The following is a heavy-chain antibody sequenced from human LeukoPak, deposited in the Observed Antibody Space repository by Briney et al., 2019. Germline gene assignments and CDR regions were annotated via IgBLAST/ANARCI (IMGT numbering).Heavy chain of an antibody. Sequence: TSETLSLTCTVSGGSISSSSYYWGWIRQPPGKGLEWIGSIYYSGSTYYNPSLKSRVTISVDTSKNQFSLKLSSVTAADTAVYYCARERKNWNYVDAFDIWGQGTMVTVSS. J-gene: IGHJ3*02. CDR2: IYYSGST. CDR3: ARERKNWNYVDAFDI. D-gene: IGHD1-7*01. CDR1: GGSISSSSYY. V-gene: IGHV4-39*07.